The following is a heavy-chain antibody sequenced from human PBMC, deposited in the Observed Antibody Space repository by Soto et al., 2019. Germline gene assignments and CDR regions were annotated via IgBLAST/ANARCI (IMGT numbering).Heavy chain of an antibody. V-gene: IGHV3-9*01. D-gene: IGHD3-16*02. Sequence: PGGSLRLSCAASGFTFDDYAMHWVRQAPGKGLEWVSGISWNSGSIGYADSVKGRFTISRDNAKNSLYLQMNSLRAEDTALYYCAKDDPADVWGSYRYNYFDYWGQGTLVAVSS. CDR3: AKDDPADVWGSYRYNYFDY. J-gene: IGHJ4*02. CDR1: GFTFDDYA. CDR2: ISWNSGSI.